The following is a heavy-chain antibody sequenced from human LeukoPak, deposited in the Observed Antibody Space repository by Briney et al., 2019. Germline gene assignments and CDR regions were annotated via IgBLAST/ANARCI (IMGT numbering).Heavy chain of an antibody. V-gene: IGHV3-7*03. CDR1: GFTFNNYW. J-gene: IGHJ6*02. CDR3: GRGMDV. Sequence: PGGSLRLSCAASGFTFNNYWMSWVRQAPGKGLEWVANIKQDRSEIYYVDSVKGRFTISRGNAKNSVYLQMNSLRADDTAVYYCGRGMDVWGQGTTVTVSS. CDR2: IKQDRSEI.